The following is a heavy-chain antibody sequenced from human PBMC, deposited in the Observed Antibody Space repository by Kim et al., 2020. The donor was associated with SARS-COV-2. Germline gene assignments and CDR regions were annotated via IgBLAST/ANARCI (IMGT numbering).Heavy chain of an antibody. Sequence: GYAQKFQGRVTKTRNTSISTAYMELGSLRSEDTAVYYCARVGTGTNWFDPWGQGTLVTVSS. V-gene: IGHV1-8*01. D-gene: IGHD1-1*01. J-gene: IGHJ5*02. CDR3: ARVGTGTNWFDP.